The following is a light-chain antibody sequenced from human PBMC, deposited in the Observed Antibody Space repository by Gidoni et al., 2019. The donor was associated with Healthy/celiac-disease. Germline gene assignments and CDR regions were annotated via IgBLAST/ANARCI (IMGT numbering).Light chain of an antibody. CDR1: QGISSY. V-gene: IGKV1-39*01. CDR2: AAS. CDR3: QQSYSTPLT. J-gene: IGKJ4*01. Sequence: DIQMTQPPSSLSASVGDRVTLTCRASQGISSYLHWYQRKPGKAPKLLIYAASSLQSGVPPRFSGGGSGTDFTLTISSLQPEDFATYYCQQSYSTPLTFGGGTKVEIK.